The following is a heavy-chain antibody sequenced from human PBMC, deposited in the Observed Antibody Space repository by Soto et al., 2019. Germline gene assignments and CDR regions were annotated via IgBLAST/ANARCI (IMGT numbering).Heavy chain of an antibody. CDR3: ARVVPAAIDYGMDV. CDR1: GGSISSGGYS. CDR2: IYHSGST. D-gene: IGHD2-2*02. J-gene: IGHJ6*02. Sequence: PSETLSLTCAVSGGSISSGGYSWIWIRQPPGKGLEWIGYIYHSGSTYYNPSLKSRVTISVDRSKNQFSLKLSSVTAADTAVYYCARVVPAAIDYGMDVWGQGTTVTVSS. V-gene: IGHV4-30-2*01.